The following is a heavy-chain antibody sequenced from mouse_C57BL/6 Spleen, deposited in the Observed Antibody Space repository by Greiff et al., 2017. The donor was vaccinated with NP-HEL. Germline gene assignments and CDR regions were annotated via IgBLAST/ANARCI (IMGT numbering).Heavy chain of an antibody. CDR3: ASSEGFAY. V-gene: IGHV5-9*01. J-gene: IGHJ3*01. Sequence: EVQLVESGGGLVKPGGSLKLSCAASGFTFSSYTMSWVRQTPEKRLEWVATISGGGGNTYYPDSVKGRFTISRDNAKNTLYLQMSSLRSEDTALYYCASSEGFAYWGQGTLVTVSA. CDR1: GFTFSSYT. CDR2: ISGGGGNT.